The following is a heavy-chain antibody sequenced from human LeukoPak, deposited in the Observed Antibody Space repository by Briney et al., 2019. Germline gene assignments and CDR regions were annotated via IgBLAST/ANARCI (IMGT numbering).Heavy chain of an antibody. CDR3: ASTPNSGWYEGWFDP. Sequence: SVKVSCKASGGTFSSYAISWVRQAPGQGLEWMGGIIPIFGTANYAQKFQGRVTITADESTSTAYMELSSLRSEDTAVYYCASTPNSGWYEGWFDPWGQGTLVTVSS. J-gene: IGHJ5*02. D-gene: IGHD6-19*01. CDR1: GGTFSSYA. V-gene: IGHV1-69*13. CDR2: IIPIFGTA.